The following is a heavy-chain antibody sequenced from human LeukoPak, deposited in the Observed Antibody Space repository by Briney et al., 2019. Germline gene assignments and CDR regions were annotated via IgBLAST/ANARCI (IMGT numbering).Heavy chain of an antibody. CDR2: IYYSGST. V-gene: IGHV4-59*12. Sequence: NPSETLSLTCTVSGGSISSYYWSWIRQPPGKGLEWIGYIYYSGSTNYNPSLKSRVTMSVDTSKNQFSLKLSSVTAADTAVYYCARDPFYDYMDVWGKGTTVTISS. J-gene: IGHJ6*03. CDR1: GGSISSYY. CDR3: ARDPFYDYMDV.